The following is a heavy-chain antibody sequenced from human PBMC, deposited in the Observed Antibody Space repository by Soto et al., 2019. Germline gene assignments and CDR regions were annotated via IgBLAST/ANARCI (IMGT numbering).Heavy chain of an antibody. D-gene: IGHD6-13*01. Sequence: EVQLVESGGDLVQPGGSLRLSCAASGFIFSDYTMTWVRQAPGRGLEFVSHISSSGDAIFYAGSVKGRFTVSRDNGKNAMNMQKNSMRVDHTSVYFCARDHGGSTWLVRVYYFFGMDVWGQGTAVTVSS. CDR2: ISSSGDAI. CDR1: GFIFSDYT. J-gene: IGHJ6*02. CDR3: ARDHGGSTWLVRVYYFFGMDV. V-gene: IGHV3-48*04.